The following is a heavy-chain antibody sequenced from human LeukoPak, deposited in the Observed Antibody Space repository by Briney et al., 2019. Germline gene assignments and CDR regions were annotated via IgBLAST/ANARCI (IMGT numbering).Heavy chain of an antibody. CDR1: GGSISSSNW. D-gene: IGHD1-26*01. V-gene: IGHV4-4*02. CDR2: IYHSGST. J-gene: IGHJ4*02. Sequence: SGTLSLTCAVSGGSISSSNWWSWVRQPPGKGLEWIGEIYHSGSTNYNPSLKSRATISVDKSKNQFSLKLSSVTAADTAVYYCASKTSGMRLYYFDYWGQGTLVTVSS. CDR3: ASKTSGMRLYYFDY.